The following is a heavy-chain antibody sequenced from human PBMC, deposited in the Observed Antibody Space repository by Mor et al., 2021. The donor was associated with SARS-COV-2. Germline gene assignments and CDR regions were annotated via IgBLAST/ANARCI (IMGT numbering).Heavy chain of an antibody. D-gene: IGHD6-19*01. CDR3: ARATVAGTRNFDY. J-gene: IGHJ4*02. Sequence: GVTMTTDTSTSTAYMELRSLRSDDTAVYYCARATVAGTRNFDYWGQGTLVTVSS. V-gene: IGHV1-18*01.